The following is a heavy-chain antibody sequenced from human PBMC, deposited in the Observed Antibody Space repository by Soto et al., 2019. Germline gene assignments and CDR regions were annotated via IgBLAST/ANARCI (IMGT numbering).Heavy chain of an antibody. CDR3: GSTVTEYYYKGMDV. CDR1: GGTFSSYA. CDR2: IIPTFGTA. D-gene: IGHD4-17*01. Sequence: QVQLVQSGAEVKKPGSSVKVSCKASGGTFSSYAISWVRQAPGQGREGMGGIIPTFGTANYAQKFQGRVTITADESTSTAYMKLSSLSSEDTAVYYCGSTVTEYYYKGMDVWGQGTTVTVSS. J-gene: IGHJ6*02. V-gene: IGHV1-69*12.